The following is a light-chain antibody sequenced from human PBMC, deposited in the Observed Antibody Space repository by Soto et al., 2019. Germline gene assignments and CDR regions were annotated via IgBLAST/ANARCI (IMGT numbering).Light chain of an antibody. Sequence: QSVLTQPASVSGSPGQSITISCTGTSGDVGGYNYVSWYQQHPDKAPKLMIYEVNNRPSGISNRFSGSKSGNTASLTISGLQAEDEADYYCSSYTSSNTLLYVFGTGTKVPS. CDR2: EVN. CDR1: SGDVGGYNY. J-gene: IGLJ1*01. CDR3: SSYTSSNTLLYV. V-gene: IGLV2-14*01.